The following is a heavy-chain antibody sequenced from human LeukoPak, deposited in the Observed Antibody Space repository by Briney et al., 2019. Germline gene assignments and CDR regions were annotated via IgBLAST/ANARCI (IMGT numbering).Heavy chain of an antibody. D-gene: IGHD6-13*01. J-gene: IGHJ4*02. V-gene: IGHV3-33*01. CDR3: ARYSSSWYYFDY. CDR1: GFSFSTYG. Sequence: GRSLRLSCAASGFSFSTYGMHWVRQAPGKGLEWVAMIWYDASGQHYADSVKGRFTISRDTSKNTLYLQMNSLRAEDTAVYYCARYSSSWYYFDYWGQGTLVTVSS. CDR2: IWYDASGQ.